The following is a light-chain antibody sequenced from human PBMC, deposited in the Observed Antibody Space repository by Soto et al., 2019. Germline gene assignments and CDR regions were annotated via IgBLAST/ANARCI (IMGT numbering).Light chain of an antibody. CDR1: QTIDSW. J-gene: IGKJ1*01. Sequence: DIQMTQSPSTLSASVGDRVTITCRASQTIDSWLAWYQQRPGKAPSLLITDASKLESGVPPRFNGSRSETEFTLTIRNLQPDDFATYYCQQYNSFPWTLGLGTKVDIK. V-gene: IGKV1-5*01. CDR2: DAS. CDR3: QQYNSFPWT.